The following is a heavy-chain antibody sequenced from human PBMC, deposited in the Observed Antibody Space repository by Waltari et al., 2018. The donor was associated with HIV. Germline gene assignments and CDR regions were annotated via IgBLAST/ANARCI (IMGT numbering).Heavy chain of an antibody. CDR3: ARGLVGATFGLTRRKIPYFDY. CDR1: GGSISSGSYY. D-gene: IGHD1-26*01. V-gene: IGHV4-61*02. J-gene: IGHJ4*02. Sequence: QVQLQESGPGLVKPSQTLSLTCTVSGGSISSGSYYWSWIRQPAGQGLEWIGRIYTSGSTNYNPSLKSRVTISVDTSKNQFSLKLSSVTAADTAVYYCARGLVGATFGLTRRKIPYFDYWGQGTLVTVSS. CDR2: IYTSGST.